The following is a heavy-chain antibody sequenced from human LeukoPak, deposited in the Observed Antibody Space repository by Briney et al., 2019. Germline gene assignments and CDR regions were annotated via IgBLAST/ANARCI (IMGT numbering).Heavy chain of an antibody. D-gene: IGHD4-17*01. CDR1: GYTFTSYG. J-gene: IGHJ4*02. Sequence: GASVKVSCKASGYTFTSYGISWVRQAPGHGLEWMGWISAYNGNTNYAQKLQGRVTMTTDTSTSTAYMELRSLRSDDTAVYYCAREGDGDYEDYFDYWGQGTLVTVSS. V-gene: IGHV1-18*01. CDR2: ISAYNGNT. CDR3: AREGDGDYEDYFDY.